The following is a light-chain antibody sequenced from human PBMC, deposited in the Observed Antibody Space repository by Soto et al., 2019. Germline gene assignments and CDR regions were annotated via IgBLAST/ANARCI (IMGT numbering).Light chain of an antibody. J-gene: IGKJ3*01. CDR2: GAS. Sequence: EIVLTQSPGILSLSPGERATLACRASQSISSEHLAWYQQRPGQSPRLLIYGASSRTTGVPDRFSGSGSGTDFTLTISRLEPEDVAVYYCQHYRSAPFTFGPGTKVDIK. CDR3: QHYRSAPFT. CDR1: QSISSEH. V-gene: IGKV3-20*01.